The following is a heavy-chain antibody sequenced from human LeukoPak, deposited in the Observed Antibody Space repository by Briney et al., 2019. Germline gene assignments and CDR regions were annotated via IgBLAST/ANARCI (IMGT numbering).Heavy chain of an antibody. J-gene: IGHJ4*02. CDR2: ISSSSGAK. Sequence: GGSLRLSCAASGFTLSNHWMIWVRQAPGKGLEWVSYISSSSGAKYYADSVKGRFSISRDNAKNSLYLQMNNLRAEDSAVYYCASPYGSGSYYAYWGQGTLVTVSS. D-gene: IGHD3-10*01. CDR3: ASPYGSGSYYAY. CDR1: GFTLSNHW. V-gene: IGHV3-48*04.